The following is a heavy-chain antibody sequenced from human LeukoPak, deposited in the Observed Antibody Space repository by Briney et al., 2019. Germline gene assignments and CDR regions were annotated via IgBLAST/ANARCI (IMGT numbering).Heavy chain of an antibody. CDR3: ARDEGRGYSYGYVGY. CDR2: ISSSGSTI. J-gene: IGHJ4*02. Sequence: GGSLRLSCAASGFTFSDYYMSWIRRAPGKGLEWVSYISSSGSTIYYADSVKGRFTISRDNAKNSLYLQMNSLRAEDTAVYYCARDEGRGYSYGYVGYWGQGALVTVSS. CDR1: GFTFSDYY. V-gene: IGHV3-11*01. D-gene: IGHD5-18*01.